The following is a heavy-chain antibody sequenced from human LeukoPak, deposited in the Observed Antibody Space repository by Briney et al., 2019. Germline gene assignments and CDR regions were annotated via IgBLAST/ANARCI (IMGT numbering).Heavy chain of an antibody. J-gene: IGHJ6*02. V-gene: IGHV1-3*01. CDR2: INAGNGNT. CDR1: GYTFTSYA. CDR3: ARVDVGPLFYYGMDV. Sequence: DSVKVSCKASGYTFTSYAMHWVRQAPGQRLEWMGWINAGNGNTKYSQKFQGRVTITRDTSASTAYMELSSLRSEDTAVYYCARVDVGPLFYYGMDVWGQGTTVTVSS. D-gene: IGHD3/OR15-3a*01.